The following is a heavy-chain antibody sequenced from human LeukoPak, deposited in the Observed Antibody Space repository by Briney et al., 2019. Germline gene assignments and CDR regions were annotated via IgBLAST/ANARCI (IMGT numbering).Heavy chain of an antibody. Sequence: EASVKVSCKAFGYTFTRYYMHWVRQAPGQGPEWMGVISPSGGSTTYAQKFQGRVTLTRDMSTSTDYLELSSLRSEDTAVYYCARRGDSSGYYYAFDIWGQGTMVTVSS. CDR2: ISPSGGST. J-gene: IGHJ3*02. CDR3: ARRGDSSGYYYAFDI. V-gene: IGHV1-46*01. CDR1: GYTFTRYY. D-gene: IGHD3-22*01.